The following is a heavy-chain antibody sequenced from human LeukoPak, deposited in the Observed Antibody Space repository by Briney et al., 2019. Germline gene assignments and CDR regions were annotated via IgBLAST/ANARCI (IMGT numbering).Heavy chain of an antibody. CDR2: INYSGST. Sequence: SETLSLTCTVSGVSISNSTYSWAWIRQPPGKGLEWIANINYSGSTHYNPSLRSRVTISVDTSKNQFSLKLSSVTAADTAVYSCARERGLGVISPYIYYWGQGTQVTVSS. J-gene: IGHJ4*02. D-gene: IGHD2-21*01. V-gene: IGHV4-39*02. CDR3: ARERGLGVISPYIYY. CDR1: GVSISNSTYS.